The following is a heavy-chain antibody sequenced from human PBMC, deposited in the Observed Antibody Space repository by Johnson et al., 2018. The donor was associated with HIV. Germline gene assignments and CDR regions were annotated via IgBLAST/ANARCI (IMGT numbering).Heavy chain of an antibody. Sequence: MQLVESGGGLVQPGGSLRLSCAASGFTFSSYAMSWVRQAPGKGLEWVSAISGSGGSTYYADSVKGRFTISRDNSKNTVFLQMNSLRPEDTAMYYCAKEGRDVLRDYDAFDMWGHGTMVIVSS. D-gene: IGHD4-17*01. CDR2: ISGSGGST. J-gene: IGHJ3*02. CDR1: GFTFSSYA. CDR3: AKEGRDVLRDYDAFDM. V-gene: IGHV3-23*04.